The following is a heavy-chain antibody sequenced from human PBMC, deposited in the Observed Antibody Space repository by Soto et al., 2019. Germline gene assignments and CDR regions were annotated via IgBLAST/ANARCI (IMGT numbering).Heavy chain of an antibody. CDR2: ISTSGATR. CDR3: VKHQVSLVRGISPFDY. CDR1: GFTFSTDS. Sequence: GGSLRLSCVASGFTFSTDSMNWVRQAPGKGLEWVSHISTSGATRYYADSVKGRLTISRDNSKNTVYLQMNSLRAEDTAVYYCVKHQVSLVRGISPFDYWGQGALVTVSS. V-gene: IGHV3-48*01. J-gene: IGHJ4*02. D-gene: IGHD3-10*01.